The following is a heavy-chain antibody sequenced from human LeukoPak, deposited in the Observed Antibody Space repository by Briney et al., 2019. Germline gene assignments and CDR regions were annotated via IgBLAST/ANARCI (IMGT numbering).Heavy chain of an antibody. CDR3: AKDMEYYYSTGYFDY. Sequence: PGGSLRLSCAASGFTFDDYAMHWVRRAPGKGLEWVSGISWNSGSIGYADSVKGRFTISRDNAENSLYLLMNSLRAEDTALYYCAKDMEYYYSTGYFDYWGQGALVTVSS. CDR2: ISWNSGSI. D-gene: IGHD3-10*01. J-gene: IGHJ4*02. V-gene: IGHV3-9*01. CDR1: GFTFDDYA.